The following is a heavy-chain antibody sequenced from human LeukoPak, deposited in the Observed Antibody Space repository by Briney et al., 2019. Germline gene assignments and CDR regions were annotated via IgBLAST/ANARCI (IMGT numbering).Heavy chain of an antibody. CDR1: GYTFTSYA. V-gene: IGHV1-3*01. Sequence: GASVKVSCKASGYTFTSYAMHWVRQAPGQRLEWMGWINAGNGNTKYSQEFQGRVTITRDTSASTAYMELSSLRSEDTAVYYCARDSFPAYYYDSSGYREPFDYWGQGTLVTVSS. J-gene: IGHJ4*02. D-gene: IGHD3-22*01. CDR2: INAGNGNT. CDR3: ARDSFPAYYYDSSGYREPFDY.